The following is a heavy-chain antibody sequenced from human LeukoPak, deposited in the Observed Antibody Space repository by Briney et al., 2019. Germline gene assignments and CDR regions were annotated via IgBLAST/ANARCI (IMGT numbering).Heavy chain of an antibody. Sequence: GGSLRLSCAASGFTFSSYGMSWVRQAPGKGLEWVSAISGSGGSTYYADSVKGRFTISRDNSKSTLYLQMNSLRAEDTALYYCAKDGGETYYYMDVWGKGTTVTISS. D-gene: IGHD3-3*01. J-gene: IGHJ6*03. CDR2: ISGSGGST. V-gene: IGHV3-23*01. CDR3: AKDGGETYYYMDV. CDR1: GFTFSSYG.